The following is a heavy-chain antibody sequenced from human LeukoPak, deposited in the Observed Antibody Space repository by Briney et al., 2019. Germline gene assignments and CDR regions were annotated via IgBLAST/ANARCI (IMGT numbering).Heavy chain of an antibody. Sequence: GGSLRLSCAASGFTFSSYWMHWVRQAPGKGLEWVSYISSSSSSIYYADSVKGRFTISRDNAKNSLYLQMNSLRAEDMAIYYCAKNGDRGAYCSGGSCYPYYSYNMDVWGKGTTVTISS. J-gene: IGHJ6*03. CDR1: GFTFSSYW. V-gene: IGHV3-48*01. CDR3: AKNGDRGAYCSGGSCYPYYSYNMDV. D-gene: IGHD2-15*01. CDR2: ISSSSSSI.